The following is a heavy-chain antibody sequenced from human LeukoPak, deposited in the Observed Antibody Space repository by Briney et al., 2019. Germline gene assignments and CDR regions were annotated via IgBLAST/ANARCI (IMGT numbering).Heavy chain of an antibody. J-gene: IGHJ4*02. CDR1: GYSISSGYY. Sequence: SETLSLTCAVSGYSISSGYYWGWIRQPPGKGLEWIGSSYYSGSTYYNPSLRSRVSISVDMSKNQLSLKLSSVTAADTAVYYCARHTLLWGSSVDYWGQGTLVTVSS. CDR3: ARHTLLWGSSVDY. CDR2: SYYSGST. D-gene: IGHD3-16*01. V-gene: IGHV4-38-2*01.